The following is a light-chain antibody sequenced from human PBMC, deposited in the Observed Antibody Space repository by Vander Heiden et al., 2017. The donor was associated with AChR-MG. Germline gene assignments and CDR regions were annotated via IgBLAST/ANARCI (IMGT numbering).Light chain of an antibody. CDR2: AVS. CDR3: QHSVSTPRT. CDR1: QRLSSY. J-gene: IGKJ5*01. V-gene: IGKV1-39*01. Sequence: DIQMTQSPSSLSASVGDRVTITCRASQRLSSYLNWYQQKLGKAPKLLIYAVSNLQSGVPSMFSGSGSGTDFTLTISSLQPEDFASYYCQHSVSTPRTFAQGARLGIK.